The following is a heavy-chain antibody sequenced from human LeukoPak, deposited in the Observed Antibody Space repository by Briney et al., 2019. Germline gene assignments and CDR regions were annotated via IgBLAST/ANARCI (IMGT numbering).Heavy chain of an antibody. V-gene: IGHV3-23*01. CDR2: ISGSGGST. CDR3: AKDLGYCSGGSCYP. CDR1: GFTFSSYS. Sequence: PGGSLRLSCAASGFTFSSYSMNWVRQAPGKGLEWVSAISGSGGSTYYADSVKGRFTISRDNSKNTLYLQMNSLRAEDTAVYYCAKDLGYCSGGSCYPWGQGTLVTVSS. D-gene: IGHD2-15*01. J-gene: IGHJ5*02.